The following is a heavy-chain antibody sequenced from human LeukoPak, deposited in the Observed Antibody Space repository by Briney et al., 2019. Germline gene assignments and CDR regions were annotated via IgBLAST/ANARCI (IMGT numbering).Heavy chain of an antibody. CDR1: GGTFSSYA. CDR2: IIPIFGTA. CDR3: AGPDYYHSSGYDAFDI. Sequence: SVKVSCKASGGTFSSYAISWVRQAPGQGLEWMGGIIPIFGTANYAQKFQGRVTITADESTSTAYMELSSLRSEDTAVYYCAGPDYYHSSGYDAFDIWGQGTMVTVSS. V-gene: IGHV1-69*01. D-gene: IGHD3-22*01. J-gene: IGHJ3*02.